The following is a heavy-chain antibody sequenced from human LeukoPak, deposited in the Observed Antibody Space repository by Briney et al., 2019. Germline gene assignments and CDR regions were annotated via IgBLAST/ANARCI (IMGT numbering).Heavy chain of an antibody. CDR3: AHSSSSLPTDS. CDR1: GGPFSSYY. D-gene: IGHD6-6*01. J-gene: IGHJ4*02. V-gene: IGHV4-34*01. CDR2: INHNKTT. Sequence: PSETLSLTCAVYGGPFSSYYWTWIHQSPGKGLEWIGEINHNKTTNYNPSLTSRVTISVDTSKNQFSLNLTSVTAADTAVYYCAHSSSSLPTDSWGQGNLVIVSS.